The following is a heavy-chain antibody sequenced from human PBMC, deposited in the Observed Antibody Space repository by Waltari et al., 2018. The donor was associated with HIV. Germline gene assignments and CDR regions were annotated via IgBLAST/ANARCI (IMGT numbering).Heavy chain of an antibody. CDR3: AREGTENYFGSGSYYYEGYYYYGMDV. CDR1: GYTLPSCA. D-gene: IGHD3-10*01. Sequence: QVKLVQSGAAVKTPGDSVKVSCTDFGYTLPSCALRWGQQAHGQGCWWMGWISAYSGNTNYAQKVQVRVTMTTDTSTSTAYMELRSLRSDDTAVYYCAREGTENYFGSGSYYYEGYYYYGMDVWGQGTTVTVSS. CDR2: ISAYSGNT. V-gene: IGHV1-18*01. J-gene: IGHJ6*02.